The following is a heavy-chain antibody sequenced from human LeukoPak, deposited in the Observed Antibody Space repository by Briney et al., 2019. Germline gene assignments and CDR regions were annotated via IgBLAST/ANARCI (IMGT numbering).Heavy chain of an antibody. CDR3: AREAYDILTGPLIL. CDR2: ISSSGSTI. Sequence: GRSLRLSCAASGFTFSSYEMNWVRQAPGKGLEWVSYISSSGSTIYYADSVKGRFTISRDNAKNSLYLQMNSLRAEDTAVYYCAREAYDILTGPLILWGQGTLVTVSS. D-gene: IGHD3-9*01. CDR1: GFTFSSYE. V-gene: IGHV3-48*03. J-gene: IGHJ4*02.